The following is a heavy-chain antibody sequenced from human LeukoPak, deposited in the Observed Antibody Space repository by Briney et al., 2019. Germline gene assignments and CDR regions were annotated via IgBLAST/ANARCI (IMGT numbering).Heavy chain of an antibody. CDR2: IYYSGST. Sequence: SETLSLTCTVYGGSISGGGYYWSWIRQHPGKGLEWIGYIYYSGSTNYNPSLKSRVTISVDTSKNHFSLKLSSVTDADTAVYYCARGGTGYYRNFDYWGQGTLVTVSS. CDR1: GGSISGGGYY. J-gene: IGHJ4*02. CDR3: ARGGTGYYRNFDY. V-gene: IGHV4-31*03. D-gene: IGHD3-22*01.